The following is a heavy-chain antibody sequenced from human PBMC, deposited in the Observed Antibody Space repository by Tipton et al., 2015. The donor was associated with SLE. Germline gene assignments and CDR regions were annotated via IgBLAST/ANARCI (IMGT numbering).Heavy chain of an antibody. Sequence: QLVQSGPEVKKPGASVKVSCKASGYTFTSYGISWVRQAPGQGLEWMGWISAYNGNTNYAQKLQGRVTMTTDTSTSTAYMELRSLRSADTAVYYCARDSSSTSGRSGYYYYYYMDVWGKGTTVTISS. CDR3: ARDSSSTSGRSGYYYYYYMDV. J-gene: IGHJ6*03. CDR2: ISAYNGNT. CDR1: GYTFTSYG. D-gene: IGHD2-2*01. V-gene: IGHV1-18*01.